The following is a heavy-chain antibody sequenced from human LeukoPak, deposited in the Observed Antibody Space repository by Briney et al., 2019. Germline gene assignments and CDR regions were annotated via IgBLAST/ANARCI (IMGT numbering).Heavy chain of an antibody. CDR2: IIPIFGTA. V-gene: IGHV1-69*13. J-gene: IGHJ4*02. CDR1: GGTFSSYA. CDR3: ASLPVSGALPRGDY. Sequence: GASVKVSCKASGGTFSSYAISWVRQAPGQGLEWMGGIIPIFGTANYAQKFQGRVTITADESTSTAYMELSSLRSEDTAVYYCASLPVSGALPRGDYWGQGALVTVSS. D-gene: IGHD3-16*01.